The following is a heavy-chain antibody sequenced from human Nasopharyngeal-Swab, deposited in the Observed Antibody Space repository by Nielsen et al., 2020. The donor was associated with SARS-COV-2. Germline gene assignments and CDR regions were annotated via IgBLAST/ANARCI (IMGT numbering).Heavy chain of an antibody. CDR1: GYTFTGYY. D-gene: IGHD4-23*01. Sequence: ASVKVSCKASGYTFTGYYMHWVRQAPGQGLEWMGWINPNSGGTIYAQKFQGRVTMTEDTSTDTAYMELSSLRSEDTAVYYCATAPPMVVTPPWWFDPWGQGTLVTVSS. J-gene: IGHJ5*02. CDR2: INPNSGGT. V-gene: IGHV1-2*02. CDR3: ATAPPMVVTPPWWFDP.